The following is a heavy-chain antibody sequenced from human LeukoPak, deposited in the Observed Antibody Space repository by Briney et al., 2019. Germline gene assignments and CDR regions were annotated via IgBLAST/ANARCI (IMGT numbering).Heavy chain of an antibody. CDR2: IGSSSSYI. J-gene: IGHJ4*02. Sequence: PGRSLRLSCAASGFTFSTYAMHWVRQAPGKGLEWGSSIGSSSSYIYYADSVKGRFTISRDNAKNSLYLQMNSLRAEDTAVYYCARGGQTSVVTQSDCWGQGTLVTVSS. CDR3: ARGGQTSVVTQSDC. V-gene: IGHV3-21*01. CDR1: GFTFSTYA. D-gene: IGHD4-23*01.